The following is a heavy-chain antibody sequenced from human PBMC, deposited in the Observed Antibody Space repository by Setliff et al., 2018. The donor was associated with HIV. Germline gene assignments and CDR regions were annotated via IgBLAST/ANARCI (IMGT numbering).Heavy chain of an antibody. V-gene: IGHV4-38-2*02. CDR3: ARDRREGKPDAFDI. CDR2: IYHAGNT. J-gene: IGHJ3*02. Sequence: SETLSLTCTVTGYSISSGYYWAWIRQPPGKGLEWIGHIYHAGNTYYNPSLKSRVTISVDTSKNQFSLKLSSVTAADTAVYYCARDRREGKPDAFDIWGQGTMVTVSS. CDR1: GYSISSGYY. D-gene: IGHD1-26*01.